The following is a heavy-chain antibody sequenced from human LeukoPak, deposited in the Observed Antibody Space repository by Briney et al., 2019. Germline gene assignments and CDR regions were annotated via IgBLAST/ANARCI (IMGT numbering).Heavy chain of an antibody. CDR3: ARWGSAVADY. Sequence: GAAVKVSCKTSGYTFTGYYIHWVRLPPGQGLEWMGWINPNSGDTNVEQKIQGRVTMTRDMSVTTAYMELSRLTSDDTAVYYCARWGSAVADYWGQGTLVTVSS. CDR1: GYTFTGYY. V-gene: IGHV1-2*02. J-gene: IGHJ4*02. CDR2: INPNSGDT. D-gene: IGHD6-19*01.